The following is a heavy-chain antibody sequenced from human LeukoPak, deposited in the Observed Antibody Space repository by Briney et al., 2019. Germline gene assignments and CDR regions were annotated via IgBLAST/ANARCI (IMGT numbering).Heavy chain of an antibody. D-gene: IGHD5-18*01. CDR1: GFTFSSYA. J-gene: IGHJ4*02. CDR3: ARDDSYGLDY. Sequence: QTGGSLRLSCAASGFTFSSYAMNWVRQAPGKGLEWVSYISSSGSTIYYADSVKGRFTISRDNAKNSLYLQMNSLRAEDTAVYYCARDDSYGLDYWGQGTLVTVSS. V-gene: IGHV3-48*03. CDR2: ISSSGSTI.